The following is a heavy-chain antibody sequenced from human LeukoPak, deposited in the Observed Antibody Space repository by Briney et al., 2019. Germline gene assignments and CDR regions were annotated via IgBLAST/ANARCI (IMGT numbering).Heavy chain of an antibody. CDR2: ISGSGGST. CDR3: AKDWDYYDSSGYYYPFDY. V-gene: IGHV3-23*01. J-gene: IGHJ4*02. Sequence: PGGSLRLSCAASGFTFSSYAMSWVRQAPGKGLEWVSAISGSGGSTYYADSVKGRFTISRDNSKITLYLQMNSLRAEDTAVYYCAKDWDYYDSSGYYYPFDYWGQGTLVTVSS. D-gene: IGHD3-22*01. CDR1: GFTFSSYA.